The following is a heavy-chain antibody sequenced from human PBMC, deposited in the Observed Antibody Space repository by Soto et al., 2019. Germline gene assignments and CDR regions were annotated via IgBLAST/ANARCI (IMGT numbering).Heavy chain of an antibody. CDR1: GGSISSGDYY. D-gene: IGHD2-15*01. V-gene: IGHV4-30-4*01. J-gene: IGHJ3*02. CDR3: ASLEGGNDAFDI. CDR2: IYYSGST. Sequence: QVQLQESGPGLVKPSQTLSLTCTVSGGSISSGDYYWSWIRQPPGKGLEWIGYIYYSGSTYYNPSLKSRVTIAVNPSKNQFSLKLSSVTAADTAVYYCASLEGGNDAFDIWGQGTMVTVSS.